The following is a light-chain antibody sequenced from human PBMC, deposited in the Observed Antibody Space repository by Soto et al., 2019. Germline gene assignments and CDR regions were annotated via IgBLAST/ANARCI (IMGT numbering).Light chain of an antibody. CDR1: SSDVGAYNY. J-gene: IGLJ1*01. CDR3: SSLTTSFTYV. Sequence: QSALAQPASVSGPPGQSVAISCTGTSSDVGAYNYISWYQQHPGKAPKLLLSEVSNRPSGVSDRFSSSKSGNTASLTISGLQAEDEADYYCSSLTTSFTYVFGTGTKVTVL. V-gene: IGLV2-14*01. CDR2: EVS.